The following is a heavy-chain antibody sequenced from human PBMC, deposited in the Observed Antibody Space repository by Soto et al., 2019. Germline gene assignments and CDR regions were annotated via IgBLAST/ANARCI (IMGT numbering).Heavy chain of an antibody. CDR2: ISGSGDST. Sequence: VQLLESGGGLVQPGGSLRLSCAATGLTFSSCAMSWVRQAPGKGLEWVSGISGSGDSTFYADSVKGRFTISRDNSKNTLYLQMNSLRAEDTAVYYCAKLLRPVYYYGMDVWGQGTTVTVS. V-gene: IGHV3-23*01. CDR1: GLTFSSCA. J-gene: IGHJ6*02. CDR3: AKLLRPVYYYGMDV. D-gene: IGHD3-22*01.